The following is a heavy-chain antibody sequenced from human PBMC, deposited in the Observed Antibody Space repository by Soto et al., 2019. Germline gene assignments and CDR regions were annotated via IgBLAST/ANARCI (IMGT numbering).Heavy chain of an antibody. CDR1: GFTFSSYA. D-gene: IGHD3-9*01. Sequence: EVQLLESGGGLVQPGGSLRLSCAASGFTFSSYAMSWVRQAPGKGLEWVSAISGSGGSTYYADSVKGRFTISRDNSKNTLYLQMNSLRAEDTAVYYCAKGGYDILTGSYQPDYWGQGTLVTVSS. CDR3: AKGGYDILTGSYQPDY. V-gene: IGHV3-23*01. J-gene: IGHJ4*02. CDR2: ISGSGGST.